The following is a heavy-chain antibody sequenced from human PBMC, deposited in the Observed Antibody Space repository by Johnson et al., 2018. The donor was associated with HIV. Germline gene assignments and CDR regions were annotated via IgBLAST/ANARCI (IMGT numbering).Heavy chain of an antibody. V-gene: IGHV3-30*14. CDR3: ARDQSSSWPGDAFDI. D-gene: IGHD6-13*01. J-gene: IGHJ3*02. CDR2: ISYGGSNK. CDR1: GFTFSNYP. Sequence: QVQLVESGGGVVRPGRSLRLSCAASGFTFSNYPMHWVRQAPGKGLEWVAVISYGGSNKYYADSVKGRFTISRDNSKNTLYLQMHSLTAEDTALYYCARDQSSSWPGDAFDIWGQGTLVTVSS.